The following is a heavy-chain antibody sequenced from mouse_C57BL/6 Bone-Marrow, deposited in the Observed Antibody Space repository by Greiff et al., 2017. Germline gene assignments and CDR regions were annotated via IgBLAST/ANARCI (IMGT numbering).Heavy chain of an antibody. J-gene: IGHJ2*01. V-gene: IGHV1-22*01. D-gene: IGHD2-4*01. CDR3: AGGLRRRYFDY. CDR2: INPNNGGT. Sequence: VQLKQSGPELVKPGASVKMSCKASGYTFTDYNMHWVKQSHGKSLEWIGYINPNNGGTSYNQKFKGKATLTVNKSSSTAYMELRSLTSEDSAVYYCAGGLRRRYFDYWGQGTTLTVSS. CDR1: GYTFTDYN.